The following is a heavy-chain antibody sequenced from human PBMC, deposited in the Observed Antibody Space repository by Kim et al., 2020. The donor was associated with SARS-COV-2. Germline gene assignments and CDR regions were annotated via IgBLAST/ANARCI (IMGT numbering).Heavy chain of an antibody. CDR3: AIWEYYDILTGHQYYGMDV. D-gene: IGHD3-9*01. V-gene: IGHV1-69*13. CDR1: GGTFSSYA. Sequence: SVKVSCKASGGTFSSYAITWVRHAPGQGLEWMGGIIPIFGTANYAQKFQGRVTITADESTSTTYMELSSLRPEDTAVYYCAIWEYYDILTGHQYYGMDVWGQGTTVTVSS. CDR2: IIPIFGTA. J-gene: IGHJ6*02.